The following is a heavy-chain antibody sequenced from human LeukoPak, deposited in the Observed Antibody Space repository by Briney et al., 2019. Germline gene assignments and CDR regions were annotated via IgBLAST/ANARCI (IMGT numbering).Heavy chain of an antibody. CDR2: IKQDGGEK. CDR1: GFTFNSYW. CDR3: ARMTGSHGFDI. V-gene: IGHV3-7*03. Sequence: GGSLRLSCADSGFTFNSYWMSWVRQAPGKGLEWVANIKQDGGEKYYVGSVKGRFTISRDNAKNSLYLQINSLRAEDTAVYYCARMTGSHGFDIWGQGTMVTVSS. D-gene: IGHD3-9*01. J-gene: IGHJ3*02.